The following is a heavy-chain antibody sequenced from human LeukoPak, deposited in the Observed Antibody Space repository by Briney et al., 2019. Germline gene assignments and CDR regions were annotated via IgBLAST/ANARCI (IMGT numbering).Heavy chain of an antibody. CDR1: GYTFTSYY. CDR3: ARDPGNQLLEGGAFDI. CDR2: INPSGGST. J-gene: IGHJ3*02. V-gene: IGHV1-46*01. Sequence: ASVKVSCKASGYTFTSYYMHWVRQAPGQGLEWMGIINPSGGSTSYAQKFQGRVTMTRDMSTSTVYMELSSLRSEDTAVYYCARDPGNQLLEGGAFDIWGQGTMVTVSS. D-gene: IGHD2-2*01.